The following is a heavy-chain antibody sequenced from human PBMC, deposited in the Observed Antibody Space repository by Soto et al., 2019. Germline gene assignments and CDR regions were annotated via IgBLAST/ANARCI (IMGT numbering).Heavy chain of an antibody. CDR3: ARGIAAAAARGMDV. D-gene: IGHD6-13*01. J-gene: IGHJ6*02. CDR1: GYTFTGYY. CDR2: INPNSGGT. Sequence: QVQLVQSGAEVKKPGASVKVSCKASGYTFTGYYMHWVRQAPGQGLEWMGWINPNSGGTNYAQKCQGWVTRTRDTSISTAYMELSRLRSDDTAVYYCARGIAAAAARGMDVWGQGTTVTVSS. V-gene: IGHV1-2*04.